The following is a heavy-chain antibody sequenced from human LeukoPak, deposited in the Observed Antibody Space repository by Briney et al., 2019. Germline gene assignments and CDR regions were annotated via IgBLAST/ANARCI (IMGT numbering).Heavy chain of an antibody. J-gene: IGHJ6*02. V-gene: IGHV3-9*01. CDR3: AKDRTARHGMDV. Sequence: GGSLRLPCAASGFTFDDYAMHWVRQAPGKGLEWVSGISWNSGSIGYADSVKGRFTISRDNAKNSLYLQMNSLRAEDTALYYCAKDRTARHGMDVWGQGTTVTVSS. CDR1: GFTFDDYA. D-gene: IGHD5-18*01. CDR2: ISWNSGSI.